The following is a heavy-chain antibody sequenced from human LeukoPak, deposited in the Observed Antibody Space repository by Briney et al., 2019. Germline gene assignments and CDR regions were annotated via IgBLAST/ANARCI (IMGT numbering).Heavy chain of an antibody. Sequence: GESLKISCKGSGYSFTSYWIGWVRQMPGKGLEWMGIIYPGDSDTRYSPSFQGQVTISADKSISTAYLQWSSLEASDTAMYYCARLEVPAPLPYNWFDPWGQGTLVTVSS. CDR3: ARLEVPAPLPYNWFDP. V-gene: IGHV5-51*01. CDR1: GYSFTSYW. CDR2: IYPGDSDT. J-gene: IGHJ5*02. D-gene: IGHD2-2*01.